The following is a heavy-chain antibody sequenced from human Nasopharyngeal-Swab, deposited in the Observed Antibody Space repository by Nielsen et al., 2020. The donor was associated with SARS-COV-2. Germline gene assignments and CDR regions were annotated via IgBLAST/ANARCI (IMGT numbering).Heavy chain of an antibody. CDR3: ARDSTYYYDSSGSDGAFDI. D-gene: IGHD3-22*01. Sequence: WIRQPPGKGLEWVSSISSSSSYIYYADSVKGRFTTSRDNAKNSLYLQMNSLRAEDTAVYYCARDSTYYYDSSGSDGAFDIWGQGTMVTVSS. V-gene: IGHV3-21*01. CDR2: ISSSSSYI. J-gene: IGHJ3*02.